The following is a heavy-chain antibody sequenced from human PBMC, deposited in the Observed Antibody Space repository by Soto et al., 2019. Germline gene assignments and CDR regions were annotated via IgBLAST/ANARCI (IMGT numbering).Heavy chain of an antibody. J-gene: IGHJ4*02. Sequence: QVQLQQWGAGLLKPSETLSLTCAVYGGSFGGYYWSWIRQPPGKGLEWIGEINHSGSTNYNPSLKSRVTISVDTSKNQFSLKLSSVTAADTDVYYCARESIAAAGTAPPRGIDCWGQGTLVTVSS. CDR3: ARESIAAAGTAPPRGIDC. CDR2: INHSGST. V-gene: IGHV4-34*01. CDR1: GGSFGGYY. D-gene: IGHD6-13*01.